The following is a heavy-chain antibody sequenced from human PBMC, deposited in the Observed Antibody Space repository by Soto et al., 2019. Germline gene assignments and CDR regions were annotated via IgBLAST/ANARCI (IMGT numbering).Heavy chain of an antibody. CDR3: AKSKSGVGPSQLQSFFDY. Sequence: QGQLVESGGGVVQPGRSLRLSCAASGFIFSSYGMHWVRQAPGKGLEWVAVVSYDGGNEAYADSVKGRFTVSRDNSKNTVFLQMDSLRAEDTAVYYCAKSKSGVGPSQLQSFFDYWGQGALVAVSS. CDR1: GFIFSSYG. D-gene: IGHD1-26*01. J-gene: IGHJ4*02. CDR2: VSYDGGNE. V-gene: IGHV3-30*18.